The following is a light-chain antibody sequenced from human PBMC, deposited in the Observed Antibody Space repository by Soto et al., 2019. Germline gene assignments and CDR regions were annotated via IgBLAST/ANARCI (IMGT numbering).Light chain of an antibody. CDR1: QSVSSS. V-gene: IGKV3-15*01. CDR2: GAS. CDR3: QQYNNWPPIT. J-gene: IGKJ5*01. Sequence: EILMTQSPATLSVSPGERATLSCRASQSVSSSLAWYQQKPGQAPRLLIYGASTRATGIPDRFSGSGSGTEFTLTVNGLQSEDFAVYYCQQYNNWPPITFGQGTRLEIK.